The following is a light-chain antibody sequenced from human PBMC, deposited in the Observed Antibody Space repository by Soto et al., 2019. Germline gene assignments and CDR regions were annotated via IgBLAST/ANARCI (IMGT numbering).Light chain of an antibody. CDR1: SNDIGAYNY. Sequence: QSALTQPASVSGSPGQSITISYTGTSNDIGAYNYVSWYQQHPGKAPKLLIYDVTNRPSGVSDRFSGSKSGRTASLTISGLQAEDEADYYCSSYTSIIAVVFGGGTKLTVL. J-gene: IGLJ2*01. CDR2: DVT. V-gene: IGLV2-14*03. CDR3: SSYTSIIAVV.